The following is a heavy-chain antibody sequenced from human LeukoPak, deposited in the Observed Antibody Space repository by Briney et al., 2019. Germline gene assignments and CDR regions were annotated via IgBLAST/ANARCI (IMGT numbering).Heavy chain of an antibody. J-gene: IGHJ4*02. D-gene: IGHD3-10*01. CDR3: ARTPRFNYFDY. CDR1: GYTFTSYY. V-gene: IGHV1-46*01. CDR2: INPSGGST. Sequence: ASVKVSCKASGYTFTSYYMHWVRQAPGQGLEWMGIINPSGGSTSYAQKFKGRVTMTRDTSTSTVYMELSSLRSEDTAVYYCARTPRFNYFDYWGQGTLVTVSS.